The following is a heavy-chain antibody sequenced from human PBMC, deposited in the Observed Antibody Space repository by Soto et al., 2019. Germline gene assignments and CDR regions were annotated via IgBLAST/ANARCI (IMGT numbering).Heavy chain of an antibody. J-gene: IGHJ1*01. CDR3: AREVGYGSGSYEV. CDR2: IYYSGST. CDR1: GGSISSGDYY. V-gene: IGHV4-30-4*01. D-gene: IGHD3-10*01. Sequence: SETLSLTCTVSGGSISSGDYYWRWIRQPPGKGLEWIGYIYYSGSTYYNPSLKSRVTISVDTSKNQFSLKLSSVTAADTAVYYCAREVGYGSGSYEVWGQGTLVTVSS.